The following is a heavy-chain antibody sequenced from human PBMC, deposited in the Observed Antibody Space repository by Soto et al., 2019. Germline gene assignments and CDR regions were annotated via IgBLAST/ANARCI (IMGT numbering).Heavy chain of an antibody. CDR1: GSTFSIYA. D-gene: IGHD2-2*01. Sequence: GGSLRLSCTASGSTFSIYAMHWVRQAPGTGLEWVAIISYDGTKIDYAGSVKGRFTISRDDSKNTAYLQMNSLKTEDTAVYYCTRLVDSVVVPAPYGMDVWGQGTTVTAP. CDR3: TRLVDSVVVPAPYGMDV. CDR2: ISYDGTKI. J-gene: IGHJ6*02. V-gene: IGHV3-30-3*01.